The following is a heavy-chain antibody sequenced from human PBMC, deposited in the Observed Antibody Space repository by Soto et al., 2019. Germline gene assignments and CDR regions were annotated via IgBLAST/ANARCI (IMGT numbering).Heavy chain of an antibody. Sequence: ASVKVSCKASGYTFTSYAMHWVRQAPGQRLEWMGWISAYNGNTNYAQKLQGRVTMTRDTSMSTAYMDLRSLRSDDTAVYYCARVRGYGDYASLDYWGQGTLVTVSS. V-gene: IGHV1-18*01. CDR1: GYTFTSYA. J-gene: IGHJ4*02. CDR2: ISAYNGNT. D-gene: IGHD4-17*01. CDR3: ARVRGYGDYASLDY.